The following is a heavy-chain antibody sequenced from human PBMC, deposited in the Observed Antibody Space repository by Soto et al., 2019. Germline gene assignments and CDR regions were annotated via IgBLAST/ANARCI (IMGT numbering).Heavy chain of an antibody. CDR2: IYDSGSS. CDR1: GGSVSSGDYF. CDR3: AREKGYISGPKNFDP. J-gene: IGHJ5*02. D-gene: IGHD5-12*01. V-gene: IGHV4-30-4*01. Sequence: SETLSLTCTVSGGSVSSGDYFCSWIRQPPGKGLEWIGYIYDSGSSYYNPSLKSRVTMSVDTSKNQISLKLRSVTAADTAMYYCAREKGYISGPKNFDPWGQGTLVTVSS.